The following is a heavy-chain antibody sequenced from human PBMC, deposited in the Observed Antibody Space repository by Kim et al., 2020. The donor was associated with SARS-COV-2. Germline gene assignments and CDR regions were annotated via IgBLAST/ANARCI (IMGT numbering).Heavy chain of an antibody. CDR3: AKDTTSGTDLFRYYFDY. V-gene: IGHV3-23*01. J-gene: IGHJ4*02. Sequence: VKGRFPNSKDNSPNTLYLQMNSLRGEDTAVYYCAKDTTSGTDLFRYYFDYWGQGTLVTVSS. D-gene: IGHD2-2*01.